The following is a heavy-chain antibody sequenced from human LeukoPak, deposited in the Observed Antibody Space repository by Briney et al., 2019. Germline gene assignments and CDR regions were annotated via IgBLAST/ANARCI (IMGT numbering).Heavy chain of an antibody. Sequence: ASVKVSCKASGYTFTSYDINWVRRATGQGLEWMGWMNPNSGNTGYAQKFQGRVTMTRNTSISTAYMELSSLRSEDTAVYYCARGTSPPTYYDFWSGYSNPYYMDVWGKGTTVTVSS. CDR3: ARGTSPPTYYDFWSGYSNPYYMDV. V-gene: IGHV1-8*01. CDR2: MNPNSGNT. D-gene: IGHD3-3*01. CDR1: GYTFTSYD. J-gene: IGHJ6*03.